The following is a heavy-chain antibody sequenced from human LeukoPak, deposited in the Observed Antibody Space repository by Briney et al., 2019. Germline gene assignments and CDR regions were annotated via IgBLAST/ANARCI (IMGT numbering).Heavy chain of an antibody. CDR1: GFTFSNYA. CDR2: ISSSSIYT. Sequence: PGGSLRLSCAASGFTFSNYAMNWVRQAPGKGLEWVSSISSSSIYTYYSDSVKGRFTISRDNAKNSLYLQMNSLRAEDTAVYYCAREVGPGDYWGQGTLVTVSS. V-gene: IGHV3-21*01. CDR3: AREVGPGDY. J-gene: IGHJ4*02.